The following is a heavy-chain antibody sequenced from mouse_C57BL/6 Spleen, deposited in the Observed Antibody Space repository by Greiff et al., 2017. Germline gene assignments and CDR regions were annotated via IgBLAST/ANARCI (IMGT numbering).Heavy chain of an antibody. CDR3: ATCPYDGNYAWFAY. J-gene: IGHJ3*01. CDR2: ILPGSGRT. V-gene: IGHV1-9*01. D-gene: IGHD2-10*01. CDR1: GYTFTGYW. Sequence: VQLQESGAELMKPGASVKLSCKATGYTFTGYWIEWVKQRPGHGLEWIGEILPGSGRTNYNAKFKSQATFTADTSSNTAYMLISSLTTDDSAIRYCATCPYDGNYAWFAYWGQGTLVTVSA.